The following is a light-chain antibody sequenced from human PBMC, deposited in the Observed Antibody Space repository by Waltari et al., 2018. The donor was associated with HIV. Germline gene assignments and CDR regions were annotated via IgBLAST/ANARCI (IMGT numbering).Light chain of an antibody. Sequence: SYELTQPSSVSVSPGQPARLTCSGDLLARKYIRWFQHKPGQAPLLIIYKDDVRPEGIPERFSGSSSGTTVTLTITGAQADDEADYYCYSATDDIQVFGGGTRLSVL. V-gene: IGLV3-27*01. CDR1: LLARKY. CDR3: YSATDDIQV. CDR2: KDD. J-gene: IGLJ2*01.